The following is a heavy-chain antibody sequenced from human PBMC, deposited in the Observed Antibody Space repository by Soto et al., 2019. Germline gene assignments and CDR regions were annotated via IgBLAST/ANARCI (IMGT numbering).Heavy chain of an antibody. CDR2: IIPISDTT. V-gene: IGHV1-69*01. CDR1: GGTFSSYA. CDR3: ARSQGSSTSLEIYYYYYYGMDV. D-gene: IGHD2-2*01. Sequence: QWQLVQYGAEVKKPGSSVKVSCKASGGTFSSYASSWVRQAPGQGLECMGGIIPISDTTNYAQKFQGRVTITADESTSTAYMELSSLRSEETAVYYCARSQGSSTSLEIYYYYYYGMDVWGQGTTVTVSS. J-gene: IGHJ6*02.